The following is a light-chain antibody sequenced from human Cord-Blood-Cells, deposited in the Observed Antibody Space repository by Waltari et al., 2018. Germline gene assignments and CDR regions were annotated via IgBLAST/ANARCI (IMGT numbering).Light chain of an antibody. CDR1: PGISSW. Sequence: DIQMTQSPSTLSASVGDRVPIPCRASPGISSWLAWYQQKPGKAPKLLIYDASSLESGVPSRFSGSGSGTEFTLTISSLQPDDFATYYCQQYNSYLTFGGGTKVEIK. V-gene: IGKV1-5*01. J-gene: IGKJ4*01. CDR2: DAS. CDR3: QQYNSYLT.